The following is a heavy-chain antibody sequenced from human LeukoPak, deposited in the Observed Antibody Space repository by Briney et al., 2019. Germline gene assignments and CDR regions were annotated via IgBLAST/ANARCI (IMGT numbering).Heavy chain of an antibody. CDR1: GVSVTSGSYY. V-gene: IGHV4-31*03. CDR3: AMGSDHNKVGY. D-gene: IGHD1-26*01. CDR2: IHFTGSI. J-gene: IGHJ4*02. Sequence: SETLSLTCTVSGVSVTSGSYYWTWVRQHPGKGLESIGFIHFTGSIHYNPSLERRASISVDASDNQFSLRLKSVTAADTAVYYCAMGSDHNKVGYWGTGKLVAVSS.